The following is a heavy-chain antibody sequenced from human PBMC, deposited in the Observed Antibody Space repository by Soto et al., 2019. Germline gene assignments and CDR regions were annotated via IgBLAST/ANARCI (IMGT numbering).Heavy chain of an antibody. Sequence: ASETLSLTCTVSGGSISSYYWSWIRQPPGKGLEWIGYIYYSGSTNYNPSLKSRVTISVDTSKNQFSLKLSSVTAADTAVYYCARRGDVVVVVASTDYYYYQMDVWCKGTTVTVS. J-gene: IGHJ6*03. D-gene: IGHD2-15*01. V-gene: IGHV4-59*08. CDR3: ARRGDVVVVVASTDYYYYQMDV. CDR1: GGSISSYY. CDR2: IYYSGST.